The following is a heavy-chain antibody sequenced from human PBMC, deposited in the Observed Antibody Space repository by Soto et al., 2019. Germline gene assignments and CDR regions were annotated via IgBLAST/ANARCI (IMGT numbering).Heavy chain of an antibody. CDR2: IYHSGST. Sequence: SETLSLTCAVSGGSISSGGYSWSWIRQPPGKVLEWIGYIYHSGSTYYNPSLKSRVTIALDRCNNQFSLKLSCVTAADTAVYYSARVPDRWGQGTLVTVSS. D-gene: IGHD2-2*01. V-gene: IGHV4-30-2*01. J-gene: IGHJ5*02. CDR1: GGSISSGGYS. CDR3: ARVPDR.